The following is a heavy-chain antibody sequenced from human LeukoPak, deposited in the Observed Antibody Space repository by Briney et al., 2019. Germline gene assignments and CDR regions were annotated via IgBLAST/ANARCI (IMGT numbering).Heavy chain of an antibody. J-gene: IGHJ6*02. Sequence: GGSLRLSCAPPGFTFSSYAMSGVRQAPGKGLEGAPAIMGSGGSTYYADSVKGRFTISRDNSKNTLYLQMNSLRAEDTAVYYCAKGDYGDYPYYYGMDVWGQGTTVTVSS. D-gene: IGHD4-17*01. CDR2: IMGSGGST. CDR3: AKGDYGDYPYYYGMDV. V-gene: IGHV3-23*01. CDR1: GFTFSSYA.